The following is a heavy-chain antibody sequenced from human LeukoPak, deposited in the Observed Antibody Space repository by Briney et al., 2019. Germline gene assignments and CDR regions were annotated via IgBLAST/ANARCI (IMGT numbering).Heavy chain of an antibody. Sequence: PSGTLSLTCAVSGGSISSSNWWSWVRQPPGKGLEWIGEIYHSGSANYNPSLKSRVTISVDKSKNQFSLKLSSVTAADTAVYYCARDSNYDILTGQRRDYGMDVWGQGTTVTVSS. D-gene: IGHD3-9*01. CDR3: ARDSNYDILTGQRRDYGMDV. J-gene: IGHJ6*02. CDR2: IYHSGSA. V-gene: IGHV4-4*02. CDR1: GGSISSSNW.